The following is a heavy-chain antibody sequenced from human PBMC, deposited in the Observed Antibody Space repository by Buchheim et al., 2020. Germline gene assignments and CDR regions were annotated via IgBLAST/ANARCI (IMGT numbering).Heavy chain of an antibody. V-gene: IGHV1-69*12. J-gene: IGHJ4*02. D-gene: IGHD1-1*01. Sequence: QVQLVQSGAEVKKPGSSVKVSCKASGGTFSSHGLSWVRQAPGQGLEWMGGVSPIIGTTDYAQKFQGRPTMTADDSTSTAYMELSSLTPEDTAVYYCARDDGMDTGSDYWGQGTL. CDR1: GGTFSSHG. CDR3: ARDDGMDTGSDY. CDR2: VSPIIGTT.